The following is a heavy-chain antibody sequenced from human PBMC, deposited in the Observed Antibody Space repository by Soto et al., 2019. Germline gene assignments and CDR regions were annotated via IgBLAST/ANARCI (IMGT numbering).Heavy chain of an antibody. CDR3: AKKGYYPSGKINLFDA. V-gene: IGHV4-38-2*01. CDR2: IYSGST. Sequence: SDTLSLPGAFSVYSITSDYYWGWIRQPPGKGLEWIGSIYSGSTYYNPSLKSRVTISVDTSKNQFSLRLTSVTAADTAMYYCAKKGYYPSGKINLFDAWGQGTLVTVSS. D-gene: IGHD3-10*01. CDR1: VYSITSDYY. J-gene: IGHJ4*02.